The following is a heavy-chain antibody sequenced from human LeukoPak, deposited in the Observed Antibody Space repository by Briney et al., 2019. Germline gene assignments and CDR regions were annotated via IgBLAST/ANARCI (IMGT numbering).Heavy chain of an antibody. J-gene: IGHJ4*02. D-gene: IGHD6-19*01. Sequence: GSVKVSCKASGYTFTGYYMHWVRQAPGQGLEWMGWINPNSGGTNYAQKFQGRVTMTRDTSISTAYMELSRLRSDDTAVYYCARNPLQWLVLYYFDYWGQGTLVTVSS. CDR2: INPNSGGT. CDR3: ARNPLQWLVLYYFDY. CDR1: GYTFTGYY. V-gene: IGHV1-2*02.